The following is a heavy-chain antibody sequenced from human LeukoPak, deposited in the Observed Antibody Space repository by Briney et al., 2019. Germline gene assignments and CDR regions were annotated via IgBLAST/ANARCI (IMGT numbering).Heavy chain of an antibody. CDR2: IYYSGST. CDR1: GGSISSYY. V-gene: IGHV4-59*12. CDR3: ARWGKYDSSGYYCGFDN. D-gene: IGHD3-22*01. J-gene: IGHJ4*02. Sequence: SETLSLTCTASGGSISSYYWSWIRQPPGKGLEWIGYIYYSGSTNYNPSLKSRVTMSVDTSKNQFSLKLSSVTAADTAVYYCARWGKYDSSGYYCGFDNWGQGTLVTVSS.